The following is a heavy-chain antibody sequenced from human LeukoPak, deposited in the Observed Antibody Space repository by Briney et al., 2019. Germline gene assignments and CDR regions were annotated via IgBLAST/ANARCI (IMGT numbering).Heavy chain of an antibody. V-gene: IGHV3-11*03. J-gene: IGHJ4*02. Sequence: GGTLRCSYAASGFTFSDFYMNWILQTPGKELKWISYISSSGSYTNSAYAVKCRFTISRDNAKNTLFLQMDSRRAEATDVYYCARTSFGSTWVPDYWGQGTLVTVSP. CDR1: GFTFSDFY. D-gene: IGHD6-13*01. CDR2: ISSSGSYT. CDR3: ARTSFGSTWVPDY.